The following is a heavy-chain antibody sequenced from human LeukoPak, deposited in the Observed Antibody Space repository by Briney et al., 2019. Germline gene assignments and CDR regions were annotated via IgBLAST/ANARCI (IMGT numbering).Heavy chain of an antibody. J-gene: IGHJ4*02. Sequence: ASVKVSCKASGYTFTGYYMHSVRQAPGQGLEWMGWINPNSGGTNYAQKFQGRVTLTRDTSISTAYMELSRLRSDDTAVYYCARDRVGNYYFDYWGQGTLVTVSS. CDR2: INPNSGGT. CDR1: GYTFTGYY. D-gene: IGHD2-15*01. V-gene: IGHV1-2*02. CDR3: ARDRVGNYYFDY.